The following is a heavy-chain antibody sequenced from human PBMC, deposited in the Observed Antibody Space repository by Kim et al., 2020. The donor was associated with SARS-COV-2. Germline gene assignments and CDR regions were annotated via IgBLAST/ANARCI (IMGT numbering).Heavy chain of an antibody. CDR3: ARLGSSFANWFDP. J-gene: IGHJ5*02. D-gene: IGHD6-6*01. Sequence: YSPSFTGPVTISADKSISTAYLQWSSLKASDTAMYYCARLGSSFANWFDPWGQGTLVTVSS. V-gene: IGHV5-51*01.